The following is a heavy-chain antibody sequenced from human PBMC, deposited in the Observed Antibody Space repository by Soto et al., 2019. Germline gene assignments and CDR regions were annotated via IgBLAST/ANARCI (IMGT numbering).Heavy chain of an antibody. D-gene: IGHD3-3*01. J-gene: IGHJ5*02. CDR3: AKDPNVLRFLEWLGSPWFDP. Sequence: PGGSLRLSCAASGFTFSSYAMSWVRQAPGKGLEWVSAISGSGGSTYYADSVKGRFTISRDNSKNTLYLQMNSLRAEDTAVYYCAKDPNVLRFLEWLGSPWFDPWGQGTLVTVSS. CDR1: GFTFSSYA. CDR2: ISGSGGST. V-gene: IGHV3-23*01.